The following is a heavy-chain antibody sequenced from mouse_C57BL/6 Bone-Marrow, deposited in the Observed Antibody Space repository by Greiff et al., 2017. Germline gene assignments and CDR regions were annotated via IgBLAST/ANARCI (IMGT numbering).Heavy chain of an antibody. J-gene: IGHJ3*01. CDR2: ILPGSGST. CDR1: GYTFTGYW. D-gene: IGHD1-1*01. V-gene: IGHV1-9*01. Sequence: QVQLQQSGAELMKPGASVKLSCKATGYTFTGYWIEWVKQRPGHGLEWIGEILPGSGSTNYNAKFKGKATFTADTSSNTAYMQLSSLTTEDSAIYYCARDYGSRRRTWFAYWGQGTLVTVSA. CDR3: ARDYGSRRRTWFAY.